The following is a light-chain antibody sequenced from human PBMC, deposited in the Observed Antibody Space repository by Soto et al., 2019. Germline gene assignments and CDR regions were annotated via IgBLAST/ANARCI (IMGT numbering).Light chain of an antibody. J-gene: IGLJ3*02. CDR3: GTWDSSLSAGV. CDR1: SFNIGNNY. Sequence: QSVLTQPPSVSAAPGQTVTISCAGSSFNIGNNYVSWFQHLPGTAPKLLIYENNKRPPGIPDRFSGSKSGTSATLGITGLQTGDEADYYCGTWDSSLSAGVFGGGTKLTVL. V-gene: IGLV1-51*02. CDR2: ENN.